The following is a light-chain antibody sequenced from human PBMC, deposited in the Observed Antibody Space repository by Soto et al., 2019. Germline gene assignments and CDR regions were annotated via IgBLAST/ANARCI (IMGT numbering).Light chain of an antibody. Sequence: QSALTQPASVSGSPGQSITISCTGISSDVGGYNYVSWYQQHPGKAPKLMIYEVSNRPSGVSNRFSGSKSGNTASLTISGLQAEDEADYYCCSYTSSSTRVFGGGTKLTVL. CDR1: SSDVGGYNY. CDR3: CSYTSSSTRV. CDR2: EVS. V-gene: IGLV2-14*01. J-gene: IGLJ3*02.